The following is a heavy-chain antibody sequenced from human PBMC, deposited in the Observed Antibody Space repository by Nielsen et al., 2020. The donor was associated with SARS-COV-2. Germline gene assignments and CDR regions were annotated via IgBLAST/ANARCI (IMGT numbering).Heavy chain of an antibody. Sequence: SETLSLTCTVSGGSITTITYYWGWIRQPPGKGLEWIGSMYYRGNTYYNPSLKSRVAISADTSKNQFSLSLTSVTASDTAVYYCARHRRGGDFQYWGQGTLVIASS. J-gene: IGHJ4*02. CDR1: GGSITTITYY. CDR2: MYYRGNT. D-gene: IGHD4-17*01. V-gene: IGHV4-39*01. CDR3: ARHRRGGDFQY.